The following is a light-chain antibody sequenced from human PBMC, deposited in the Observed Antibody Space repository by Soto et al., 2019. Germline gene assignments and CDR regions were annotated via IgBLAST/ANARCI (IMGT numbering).Light chain of an antibody. CDR2: EVN. V-gene: IGLV1-51*01. J-gene: IGLJ2*01. CDR1: SSNIGGNS. CDR3: YSFAGFNTQ. Sequence: QSVMTQPPSVSAAPGQKVTISCSGSSSNIGGNSVSWYQQLPGTAPKLLIYEVNKRPSGISSRFSASKSGNTASLTISGLQADDEADYYCYSFAGFNTQFGGGTQLTVL.